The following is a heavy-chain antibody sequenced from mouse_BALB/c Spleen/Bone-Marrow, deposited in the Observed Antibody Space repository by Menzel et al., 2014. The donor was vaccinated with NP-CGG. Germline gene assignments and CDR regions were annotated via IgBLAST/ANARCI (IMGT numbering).Heavy chain of an antibody. CDR1: GFNIKDTY. V-gene: IGHV14-3*02. Sequence: EVQPQQSGAELVKPGASVKSSYTASGFNIKDTYIHWVKQRPEQGLEWIGGIDPANGNTKYDPKFQGKATITADTSSNTAYLQLSSLTSEDTAVYYCARDYGRTAWFAYWGQGTLVTVSA. J-gene: IGHJ3*01. CDR3: ARDYGRTAWFAY. CDR2: IDPANGNT. D-gene: IGHD1-1*01.